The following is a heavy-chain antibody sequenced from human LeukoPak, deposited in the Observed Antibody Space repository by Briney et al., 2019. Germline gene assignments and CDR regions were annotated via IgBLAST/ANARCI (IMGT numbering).Heavy chain of an antibody. V-gene: IGHV4-34*09. CDR2: IHKSGST. CDR1: GGSFSDYY. J-gene: IGHJ4*02. CDR3: ASLNTGWYFDY. Sequence: SETLSLTCAVYGGSFSDYYWTWIRQHPGKGLEWIGYIHKSGSTYYNPSLNSRVTMSVDTSKNQFSLKVSSVTAADTAVYFCASLNTGWYFDYWGQGTLVTVSS. D-gene: IGHD6-19*01.